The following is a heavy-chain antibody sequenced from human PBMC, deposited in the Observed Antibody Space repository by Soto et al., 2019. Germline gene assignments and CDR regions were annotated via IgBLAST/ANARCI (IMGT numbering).Heavy chain of an antibody. V-gene: IGHV3-21*01. J-gene: IGHJ6*02. D-gene: IGHD5-18*01. CDR3: ARDPGTAMVDYYYYGMDV. CDR2: ISSSSSYI. CDR1: GFTFSSYS. Sequence: EVQLVESGGGLVKPGGSLRLSCAASGFTFSSYSMNWVRQAPGKGLEWVSSISSSSSYIYYADSVKGRFTISRDNAKNSLYLQMNSLRAEDTAVYYCARDPGTAMVDYYYYGMDVWGQGTTVTVSS.